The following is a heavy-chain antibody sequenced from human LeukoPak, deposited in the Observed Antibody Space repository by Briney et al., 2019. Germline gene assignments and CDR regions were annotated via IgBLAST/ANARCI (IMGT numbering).Heavy chain of an antibody. CDR2: ISSSGSTI. Sequence: GGSLRLSCAASGFTFSDYYMSWIRQAPGKGLEWVSYISSSGSTIYYADSVKGRFTISRDNAKNSLYLQMNSLRAEDTAVYYCAKEDDTANAFDIWGQGTMVTVSS. CDR3: AKEDDTANAFDI. V-gene: IGHV3-11*04. CDR1: GFTFSDYY. J-gene: IGHJ3*02. D-gene: IGHD5-18*01.